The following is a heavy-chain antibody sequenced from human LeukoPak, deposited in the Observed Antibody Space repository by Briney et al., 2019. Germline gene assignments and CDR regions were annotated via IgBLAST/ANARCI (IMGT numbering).Heavy chain of an antibody. Sequence: PSETLSLTCTVSGYSISSGYYWGWIRQPPGKGLEWIGSIYHSGSTYYNPSLKSRVTISVDTSKNQFSLKLSSVTAADTAVYYCAREATAMDYFDYWGQGTLVTVSS. J-gene: IGHJ4*02. CDR3: AREATAMDYFDY. V-gene: IGHV4-38-2*02. D-gene: IGHD5-18*01. CDR1: GYSISSGYY. CDR2: IYHSGST.